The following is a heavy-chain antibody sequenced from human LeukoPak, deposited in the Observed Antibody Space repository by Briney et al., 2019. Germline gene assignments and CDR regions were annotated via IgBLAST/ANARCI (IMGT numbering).Heavy chain of an antibody. J-gene: IGHJ4*02. D-gene: IGHD2-15*01. CDR2: IRWNSGSI. CDR1: GFTFDDYA. CDR3: ARGYCSGGSCSSGYFDY. V-gene: IGHV3-9*01. Sequence: GGSLRLSCAASGFTFDDYAMHWVRQAPGKGLEWVSGIRWNSGSIGYADSVKGRFTISRDNAKNSLYLQMNSLRAEDTALHYCARGYCSGGSCSSGYFDYWGQGTLVTVSS.